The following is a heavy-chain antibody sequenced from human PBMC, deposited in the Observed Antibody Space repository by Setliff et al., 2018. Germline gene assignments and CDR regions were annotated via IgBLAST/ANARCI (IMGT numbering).Heavy chain of an antibody. CDR2: INPGGSEK. D-gene: IGHD3-10*01. CDR1: GFSFRNCW. Sequence: GGSLRLSCVGTGFSFRNCWASWVRQAPGKGPEWVASINPGGSEKYYVDSVKGRVTISRDNAKNSLFLQMNSMRVEDTGVYYCAKVKKQLIRGFGFDYWGQGTPVTVAS. J-gene: IGHJ4*02. CDR3: AKVKKQLIRGFGFDY. V-gene: IGHV3-7*01.